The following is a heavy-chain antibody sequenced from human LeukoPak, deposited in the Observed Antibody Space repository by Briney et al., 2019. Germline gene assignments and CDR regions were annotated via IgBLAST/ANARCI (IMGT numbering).Heavy chain of an antibody. J-gene: IGHJ4*02. CDR2: IYYTGRT. CDR3: AITRGYSYGYLDY. Sequence: SETLSLTCTVSGRSISSFYWSWIRQPPGQGLEWLGYIYYTGRTNYNTSLKSRVTISEETCKNRFSLKRRSVTAADTPVYYCAITRGYSYGYLDYWGQGTLVTVSS. V-gene: IGHV4-59*08. CDR1: GRSISSFY. D-gene: IGHD5-18*01.